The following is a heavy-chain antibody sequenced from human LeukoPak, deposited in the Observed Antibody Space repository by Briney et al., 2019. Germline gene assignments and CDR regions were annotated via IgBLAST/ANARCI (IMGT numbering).Heavy chain of an antibody. J-gene: IGHJ4*02. D-gene: IGHD5-24*01. V-gene: IGHV1-46*01. CDR1: GYTFTSYY. Sequence: ASVKVSCKASGYTFTSYYMHWVRQAPGQGLEWMGIINPSGGSTSYAQKFQGRVTMTRDTSTSTAYMELRSLRSDDTALYYCARDNEEMRGDYWGQGTLVTVSS. CDR3: ARDNEEMRGDY. CDR2: INPSGGST.